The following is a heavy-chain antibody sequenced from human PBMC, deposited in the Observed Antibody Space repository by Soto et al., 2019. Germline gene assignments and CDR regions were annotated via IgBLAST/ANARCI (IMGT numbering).Heavy chain of an antibody. CDR2: IDAGNGNT. V-gene: IGHV1-3*01. CDR3: ARSIVVVTALDY. Sequence: GASVKVSCKASGYTFTSYTIHWVRQAPGQRPEWMGWIDAGNGNTKYSQKFQGRVTITRDTSASTAYMELSSLRSEDTAVYYCARSIVVVTALDYWGQGTLVTVSS. CDR1: GYTFTSYT. D-gene: IGHD2-21*02. J-gene: IGHJ4*02.